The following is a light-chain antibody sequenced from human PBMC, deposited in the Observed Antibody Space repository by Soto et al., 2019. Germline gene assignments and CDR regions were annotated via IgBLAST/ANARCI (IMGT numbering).Light chain of an antibody. CDR3: CSYAGGSTWDVL. V-gene: IGLV2-23*01. J-gene: IGLJ3*02. CDR1: TSDIGNYNL. CDR2: EGN. Sequence: QSALTQPASVSGSPGQSITISCTGTTSDIGNYNLVSWYQQHPGKAPKLMLYEGNKRPSGVSNRFSSSKSGNTASLTISGLQAEDEADYYCCSYAGGSTWDVLFGGGTKVTVL.